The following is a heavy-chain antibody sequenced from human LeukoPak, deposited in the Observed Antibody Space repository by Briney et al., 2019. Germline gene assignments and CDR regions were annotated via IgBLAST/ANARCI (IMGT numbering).Heavy chain of an antibody. V-gene: IGHV3-30-3*01. J-gene: IGHJ6*02. CDR3: ARHQQLTYYGMDV. CDR2: ISYDGSNK. Sequence: SGGSLRLSCEASGFILSTAWMTWVRQAPGKGLEWVAVISYDGSNKYYADSVKGRFTISRDNSKNTRYLQMNSLRAEDTAVYYCARHQQLTYYGMDVWGQGTTVTVSS. CDR1: GFILSTAW. D-gene: IGHD6-13*01.